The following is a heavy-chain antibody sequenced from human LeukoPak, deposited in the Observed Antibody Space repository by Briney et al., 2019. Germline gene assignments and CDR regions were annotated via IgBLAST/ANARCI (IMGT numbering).Heavy chain of an antibody. D-gene: IGHD6-19*01. CDR3: ARVLGDSGWYLGWFDP. Sequence: SGGSLRLSCAASGFTFSSYAMHWVRQAPGKGLEWVAVIWYDGSDKYYADSVKGRFTISRDNSKNTLYLQMNSLRVEDTAVYYCARVLGDSGWYLGWFDPWGQGTLVTVSS. CDR2: IWYDGSDK. V-gene: IGHV3-33*08. CDR1: GFTFSSYA. J-gene: IGHJ5*02.